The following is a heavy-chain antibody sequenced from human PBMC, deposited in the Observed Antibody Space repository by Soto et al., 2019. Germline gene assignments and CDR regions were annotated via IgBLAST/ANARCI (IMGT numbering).Heavy chain of an antibody. CDR2: IKQDGSEK. CDR1: GFTFSSYW. V-gene: IGHV3-7*05. CDR3: ARFTNPRVLPYYFDY. Sequence: GGSLRLSCAASGFTFSSYWMSWVRQAPGKGLEWVANIKQDGSEKYYVDSVKGRFTISRDNAKNSLYLQMNSLRAEDTAVYYCARFTNPRVLPYYFDYWGQGTLVTVSS. J-gene: IGHJ4*02. D-gene: IGHD1-26*01.